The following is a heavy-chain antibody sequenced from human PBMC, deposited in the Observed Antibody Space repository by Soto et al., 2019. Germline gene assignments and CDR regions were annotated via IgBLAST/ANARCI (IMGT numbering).Heavy chain of an antibody. CDR2: MNPNSGNT. CDR3: ARGQDPNYDFWSGPLVNYGMDV. J-gene: IGHJ6*02. D-gene: IGHD3-3*01. CDR1: GYTFTSYD. V-gene: IGHV1-8*01. Sequence: ASVKLSCKASGYTFTSYDINWVRQATGQGLEWMGWMNPNSGNTGYAQKFQGRVTMTRNTSISTAYMELSSLRSEDTAVYYCARGQDPNYDFWSGPLVNYGMDVWGQGTTVTVSS.